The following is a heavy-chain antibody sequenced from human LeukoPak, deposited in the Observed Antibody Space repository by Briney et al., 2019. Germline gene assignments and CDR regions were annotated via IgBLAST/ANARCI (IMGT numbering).Heavy chain of an antibody. CDR3: AKSVVPAANSNWFDP. Sequence: GGSLRLSCAASGFTFDDYAMHWVRQAPGKGQEWVSGISWNSGSIGYADSVKGRFTISRDNAKNSLYLQMNSLRAEDTALYYCAKSVVPAANSNWFDPWGQGTLVTVSS. J-gene: IGHJ5*02. D-gene: IGHD2-2*01. V-gene: IGHV3-9*01. CDR1: GFTFDDYA. CDR2: ISWNSGSI.